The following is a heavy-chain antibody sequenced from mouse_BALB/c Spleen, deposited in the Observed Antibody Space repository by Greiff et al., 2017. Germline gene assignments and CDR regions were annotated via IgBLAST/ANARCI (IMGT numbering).Heavy chain of an antibody. Sequence: EVKVVESGGGLVKPGGSLKLSCAASGFTFSSYAMSWVRQTPEKRLEWVASISSGGSTYYPDSVKGRFTISRDNARNILYLQMSSLRSEDTAMYYCANYYGSLYAMDYWGQGTSVTVSS. V-gene: IGHV5-6-5*01. J-gene: IGHJ4*01. CDR1: GFTFSSYA. CDR3: ANYYGSLYAMDY. D-gene: IGHD1-1*01. CDR2: ISSGGST.